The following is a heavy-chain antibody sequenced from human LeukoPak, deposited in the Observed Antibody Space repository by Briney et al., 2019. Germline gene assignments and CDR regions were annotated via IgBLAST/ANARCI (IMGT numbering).Heavy chain of an antibody. CDR2: IWATGST. J-gene: IGHJ2*01. Sequence: PSETLSLTCTVSGGSISSHYWSWIRQPAGKRLEWIGRIWATGSTVDNPSFRSRLTLSIDRSKSQLSLKLTSMTAADSAVYYCARVRGYSDLVGNFALWGQGMPVTVSS. D-gene: IGHD4-17*01. V-gene: IGHV4-4*07. CDR1: GGSISSHY. CDR3: ARVRGYSDLVGNFAL.